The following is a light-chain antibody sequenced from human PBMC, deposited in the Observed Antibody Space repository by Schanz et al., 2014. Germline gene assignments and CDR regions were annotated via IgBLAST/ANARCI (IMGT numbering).Light chain of an antibody. CDR1: SSDVGGYNY. CDR2: DVI. J-gene: IGLJ3*02. CDR3: SSYTTSNTQV. V-gene: IGLV2-14*01. Sequence: QSALTQPASVSGSPGQSITISCTGTSSDVGGYNYVSWYQQHPGKAPKLMIYDVIKRPSGVSNRFSGSKSGNTASLTISGLQAEDEADYYCSSYTTSNTQVFGGGTKLTVL.